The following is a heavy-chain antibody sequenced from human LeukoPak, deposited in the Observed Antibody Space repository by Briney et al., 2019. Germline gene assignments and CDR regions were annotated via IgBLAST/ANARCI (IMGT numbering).Heavy chain of an antibody. Sequence: GGSLRLSCAASGFTFDDYGMSWVRQVPGKGLEWISGVNWNGGSTGYADSVKGRFTISRDNAKNSLYLQMNSLRAEDTAVYYCARDYPDEMATISGSGYWGQGTLVTVSS. CDR1: GFTFDDYG. V-gene: IGHV3-20*04. D-gene: IGHD5-24*01. J-gene: IGHJ4*02. CDR3: ARDYPDEMATISGSGY. CDR2: VNWNGGST.